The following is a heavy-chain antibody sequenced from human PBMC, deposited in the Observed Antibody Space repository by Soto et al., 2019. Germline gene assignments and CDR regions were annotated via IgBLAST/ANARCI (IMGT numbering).Heavy chain of an antibody. D-gene: IGHD1-26*01. J-gene: IGHJ5*02. CDR1: GFTFSSYG. V-gene: IGHV3-30*03. Sequence: QVQLVESGGGVVQPGRSLRLSCAASGFTFSSYGMHWVRQAPGKGLEWVAVISYDGSNKYYADSVKGRFTISRDNSKNPLYLQLNSVRAEDTAVYYCATKWELQTWGQGTLVTVSS. CDR3: ATKWELQT. CDR2: ISYDGSNK.